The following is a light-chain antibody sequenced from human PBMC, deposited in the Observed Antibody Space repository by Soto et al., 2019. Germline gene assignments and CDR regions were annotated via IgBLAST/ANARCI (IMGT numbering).Light chain of an antibody. V-gene: IGKV3-20*01. CDR2: GAS. J-gene: IGKJ3*01. CDR1: QSVSSSY. CDR3: QQYGSSPLT. Sequence: EIVLTQSPGTLSLSPGERATLSCRASQSVSSSYLAWYQQKPGQAPRLLIYGASSRATGIPDRFSSSGAGTDFTLTISRLEPEDRAEYYCQQYGSSPLTFGPGTKVDIK.